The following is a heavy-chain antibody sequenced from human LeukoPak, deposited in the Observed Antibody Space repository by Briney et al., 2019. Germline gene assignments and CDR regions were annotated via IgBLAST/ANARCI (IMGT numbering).Heavy chain of an antibody. D-gene: IGHD3-9*01. Sequence: SGTLSLTCTVSGGSISRSNWWSWVRQPPGKGLEWVGEIHDTGSTNYNPPLKSRVTMSLDKSKNQFSLNLNSVTAADTAVYYCATYYDILSGYTFDYWGQGTLVAVSS. V-gene: IGHV4-4*02. CDR1: GGSISRSNW. CDR3: ATYYDILSGYTFDY. J-gene: IGHJ4*02. CDR2: IHDTGST.